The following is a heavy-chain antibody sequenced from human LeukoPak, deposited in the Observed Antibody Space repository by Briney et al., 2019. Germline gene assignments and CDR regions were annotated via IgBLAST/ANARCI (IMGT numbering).Heavy chain of an antibody. CDR3: ARVRDGSWRFEY. CDR1: GFTFSGYS. Sequence: PGGSLSLSCEASGFTFSGYSMTWVRQAPGKGLDWVARIRGDGSGTYYAASVKGRFAISRDHAKNSLYLQMNSLRAEDTAIFYCARVRDGSWRFEYWGQGPLVTVS. J-gene: IGHJ4*02. V-gene: IGHV3-74*01. D-gene: IGHD3-10*01. CDR2: IRGDGSGT.